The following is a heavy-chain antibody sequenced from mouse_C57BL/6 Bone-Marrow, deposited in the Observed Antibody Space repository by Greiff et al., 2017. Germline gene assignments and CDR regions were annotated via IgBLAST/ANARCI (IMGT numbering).Heavy chain of an antibody. CDR1: GYTFTDYY. J-gene: IGHJ2*01. CDR3: ARRGRAAQAHFDY. V-gene: IGHV1-76*01. Sequence: QVQLQQSGAELVRPGASVKLSCKASGYTFTDYYINWVKQRPGQGLEWIARIYPGSGNTYYNEKFKGKATLTAEKSSSTAYMQLSSLTSEDSAVYFCARRGRAAQAHFDYWGQGTTLTVSS. CDR2: IYPGSGNT. D-gene: IGHD3-2*02.